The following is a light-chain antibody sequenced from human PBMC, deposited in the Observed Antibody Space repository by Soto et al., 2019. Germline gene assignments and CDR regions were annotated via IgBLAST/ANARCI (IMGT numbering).Light chain of an antibody. Sequence: EIVMTQSPATLSVSPGERATLSCRASQSVSSNLAWYQQKPVQAPRLLIYGASTRATGIPARFSGSESGTEFTLTISSLQSEDFAVDYCQQYNNWPPYTFGEGTKLEIK. J-gene: IGKJ2*01. CDR3: QQYNNWPPYT. CDR2: GAS. V-gene: IGKV3-15*01. CDR1: QSVSSN.